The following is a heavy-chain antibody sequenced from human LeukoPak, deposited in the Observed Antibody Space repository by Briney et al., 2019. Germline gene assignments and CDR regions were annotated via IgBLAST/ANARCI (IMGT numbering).Heavy chain of an antibody. CDR2: INSDGRST. CDR3: ARHSSGYYHYDY. D-gene: IGHD3-22*01. Sequence: GGSLRLSCAASGFTFSSYWMHWVRQAPGKGLVWVSRINSDGRSTSYTDSVKGRFTISRDNSKNTLHLQMNSLRAEDTAVYYCARHSSGYYHYDYWGPGTPVTVAS. J-gene: IGHJ4*02. V-gene: IGHV3-74*01. CDR1: GFTFSSYW.